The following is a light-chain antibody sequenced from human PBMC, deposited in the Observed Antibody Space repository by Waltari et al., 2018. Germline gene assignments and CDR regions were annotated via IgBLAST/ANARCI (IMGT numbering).Light chain of an antibody. CDR1: ALPKHY. J-gene: IGLJ2*01. Sequence: SYELTQPPSVSVSPGQTARITCSGDALPKHYAYWFQQKPGQAPELGICNGSERPSGIPERFSGSSSGTTVTLTISGVQAEDEADYYCQSTDSSGSYRVFGGGTKLTVL. CDR2: NGS. CDR3: QSTDSSGSYRV. V-gene: IGLV3-25*03.